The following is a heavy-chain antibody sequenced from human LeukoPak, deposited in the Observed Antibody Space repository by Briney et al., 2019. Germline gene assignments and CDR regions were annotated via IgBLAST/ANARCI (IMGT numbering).Heavy chain of an antibody. CDR2: IIPILGTA. D-gene: IGHD1-1*01. CDR3: AREDTYVLTTYYYYGMDV. Sequence: SVKVSCKASGGTFSSYAISWVRQAPGQGLEWMGGIIPILGTANYAQKFQGRVTITADESTSTAYMELSSLRSEDTAVYYCAREDTYVLTTYYYYGMDVWGQGTTVTVSS. CDR1: GGTFSSYA. V-gene: IGHV1-69*13. J-gene: IGHJ6*02.